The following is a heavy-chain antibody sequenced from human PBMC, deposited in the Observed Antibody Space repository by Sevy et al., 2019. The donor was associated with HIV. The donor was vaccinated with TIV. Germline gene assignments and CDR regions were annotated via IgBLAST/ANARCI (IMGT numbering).Heavy chain of an antibody. CDR2: IWYDGSNT. CDR1: GFIFSYYG. CDR3: ALERLSSAVAEYFHN. Sequence: GGSLRLSCAASGFIFSYYGMHWVRQAPGKGLEWVAVIWYDGSNTIYADSVKGRFTISRDNSKNILYLQMNSLRDEDTAVYYCALERLSSAVAEYFHNWGQGTLVTVSS. D-gene: IGHD1-1*01. J-gene: IGHJ1*01. V-gene: IGHV3-33*01.